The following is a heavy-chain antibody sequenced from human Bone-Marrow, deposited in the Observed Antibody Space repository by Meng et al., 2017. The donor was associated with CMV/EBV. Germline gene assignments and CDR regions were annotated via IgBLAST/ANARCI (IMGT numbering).Heavy chain of an antibody. CDR2: IIPILGIA. V-gene: IGHV1-69*02. D-gene: IGHD4-23*01. Sequence: VKVPCKASGGTFSSYTISWVRQAPGQGLEWMGRIIPILGIANYAQKFQGRVTITADKSTSTAYMELSSLRSEDTAVYYCARQRSTVDNWFDPWGQGTMVTVSS. J-gene: IGHJ5*02. CDR3: ARQRSTVDNWFDP. CDR1: GGTFSSYT.